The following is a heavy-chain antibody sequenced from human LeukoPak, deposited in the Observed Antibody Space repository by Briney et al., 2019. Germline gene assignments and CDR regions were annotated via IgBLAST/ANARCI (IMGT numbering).Heavy chain of an antibody. J-gene: IGHJ5*02. CDR3: ARVVGAYNWFDP. D-gene: IGHD1-26*01. CDR1: GYTFTSYG. Sequence: ASVNVSCKASGYTFTSYGISWVRQAPGQGLEGMGWISAYNGNTNYAQKLQGRVTMTTDTSTSTAYMELRSLRSDDTAVYYCARVVGAYNWFDPWGQGTLATVSS. CDR2: ISAYNGNT. V-gene: IGHV1-18*01.